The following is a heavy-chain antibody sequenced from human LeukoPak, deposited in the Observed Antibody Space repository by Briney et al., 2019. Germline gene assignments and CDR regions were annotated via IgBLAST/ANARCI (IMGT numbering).Heavy chain of an antibody. CDR2: IYYSGST. Sequence: SETLSLTCTVSGGSISSYYWSWIRQPPGKGLEWIGYIYYSGSTNYNPSLKSRVTISVDTSKNQFSLKLSSVTAADTAVYYCARDHGYGFSYFDYWGQGTLVTVSS. CDR3: ARDHGYGFSYFDY. J-gene: IGHJ4*02. V-gene: IGHV4-59*01. CDR1: GGSISSYY. D-gene: IGHD5-18*01.